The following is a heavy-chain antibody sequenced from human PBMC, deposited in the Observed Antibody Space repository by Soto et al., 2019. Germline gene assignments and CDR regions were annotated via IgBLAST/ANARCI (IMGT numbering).Heavy chain of an antibody. D-gene: IGHD2-15*01. Sequence: EVLLLESGGGLVQPGGSLRLSCAASGFTFSFYPMSWVRQAPGKGLEWVSGISSSAGTTYYADPVKGRFTISRDNSKNTLYLQMDSLRAEDTAVYYCARDRCRGGSCYRTYAFDLWGRGTLVTVSS. J-gene: IGHJ3*01. CDR3: ARDRCRGGSCYRTYAFDL. CDR2: ISSSAGTT. V-gene: IGHV3-23*01. CDR1: GFTFSFYP.